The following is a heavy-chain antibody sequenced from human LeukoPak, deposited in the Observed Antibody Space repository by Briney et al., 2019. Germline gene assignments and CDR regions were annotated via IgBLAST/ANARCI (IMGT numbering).Heavy chain of an antibody. V-gene: IGHV3-21*01. Sequence: GGSLRLSCAASGFIFSTYSMNWVRQVPGKGLEWVSGITSTSSYIYYADSVKGRFTISRDNAKNSLYLQMNSLRAEDTAVYYCAGVRGSYATDFWGQGTLVTVTS. CDR3: AGVRGSYATDF. D-gene: IGHD1-26*01. CDR1: GFIFSTYS. CDR2: ITSTSSYI. J-gene: IGHJ4*02.